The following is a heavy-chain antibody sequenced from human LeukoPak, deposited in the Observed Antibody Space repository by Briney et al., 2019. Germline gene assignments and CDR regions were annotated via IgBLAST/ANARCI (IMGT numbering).Heavy chain of an antibody. Sequence: PGGSLRLSCVASGLPIGDFAMHWVRQAPGQGLEWVSLISGAGVSTFFADSVKGRFSISRDNSKNSLFLEMSSLRTEDTAMYYCARESGKFDWGQGTLVAVSS. J-gene: IGHJ4*02. V-gene: IGHV3-43*02. CDR3: ARESGKFD. CDR2: ISGAGVST. CDR1: GLPIGDFA. D-gene: IGHD3-16*01.